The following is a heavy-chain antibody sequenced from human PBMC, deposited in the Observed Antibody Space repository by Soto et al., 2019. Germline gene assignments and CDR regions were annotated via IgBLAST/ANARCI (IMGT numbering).Heavy chain of an antibody. CDR3: ARDLGLHPRYYYYMDV. D-gene: IGHD5-12*01. J-gene: IGHJ6*03. V-gene: IGHV4-4*02. CDR2: IYLSGST. Sequence: SETLSLTCAVSSGSISSSNWWSWVRQPPGKGLGWFGEIYLSGSTNYTPSLKSRVTISVDKSMNQFSLKLSFVTAADTAVFYCARDLGLHPRYYYYMDVWGKGTTVTVSS. CDR1: SGSISSSNW.